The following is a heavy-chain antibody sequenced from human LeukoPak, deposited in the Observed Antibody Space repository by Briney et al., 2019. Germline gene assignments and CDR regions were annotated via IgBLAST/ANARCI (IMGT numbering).Heavy chain of an antibody. CDR2: IYYSGST. D-gene: IGHD2-2*02. CDR1: GGSISSYY. CDR3: ARTLADIVVVPAAIRGLEY. V-gene: IGHV4-59*12. J-gene: IGHJ4*02. Sequence: SETLSLTCTVSGGSISSYYWSWIRQPPGKGLEWIGYIYYSGSTNYNPSLKSRVTISVDRSKNQFSLKLSSVTAADTAVYYCARTLADIVVVPAAIRGLEYWGQGTLVTVSS.